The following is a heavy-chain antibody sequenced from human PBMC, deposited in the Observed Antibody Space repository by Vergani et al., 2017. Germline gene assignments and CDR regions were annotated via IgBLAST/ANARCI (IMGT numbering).Heavy chain of an antibody. CDR1: GYSISSGYY. J-gene: IGHJ5*02. D-gene: IGHD2-2*01. Sequence: QVQLQESGPGLVKPSETLSLTCAVSGYSISSGYYWGWIRQPPGKGLEWIGRIYTSGSTNYNPSLKSRVTMSVDTSKNQFSLKLSSVTAADTAVYYCARESLLAGYCSSTSCYGWFDPWGQGTLVTVSS. V-gene: IGHV4-38-2*02. CDR3: ARESLLAGYCSSTSCYGWFDP. CDR2: IYTSGST.